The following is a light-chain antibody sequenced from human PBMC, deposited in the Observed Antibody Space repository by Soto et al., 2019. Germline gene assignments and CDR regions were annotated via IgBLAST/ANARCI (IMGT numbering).Light chain of an antibody. CDR2: GAS. Sequence: EIVLTQSPGTLSLSPGERATLSCRASQSISSTFLAWYQHKPGQAPKVVIYGASRRATGIPDRFSGSGSGTDFTLTISRLEPEDFAVYYCQQSESSWTFGQGTKVEMK. CDR1: QSISSTF. V-gene: IGKV3-20*01. CDR3: QQSESSWT. J-gene: IGKJ1*01.